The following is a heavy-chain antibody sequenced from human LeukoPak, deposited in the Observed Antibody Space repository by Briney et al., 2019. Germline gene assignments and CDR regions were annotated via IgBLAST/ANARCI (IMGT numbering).Heavy chain of an antibody. J-gene: IGHJ4*02. CDR3: AKTSQYAYYFDY. V-gene: IGHV3-23*01. CDR1: GFTFSTNA. CDR2: ISGSGAST. Sequence: GGSLRLSCAASGFTFSTNAMSWVRQAPGKGLEWVSAISGSGASTYYADSVKGRFTISRDNSKSTLYLQMNSLRAEDTAVYYCAKTSQYAYYFDYWGQGTLVTVSS.